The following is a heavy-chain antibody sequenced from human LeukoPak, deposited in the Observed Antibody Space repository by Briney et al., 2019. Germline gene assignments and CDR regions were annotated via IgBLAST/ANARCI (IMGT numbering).Heavy chain of an antibody. Sequence: GGSLRLSCVASGFNFNIYWMSWVRQAPGKGLEWVSFIYSDNTHYSDSVKGRFTISRDNSKNTLYLQMNSLRAEDTAVYYCARRAGAYSHPYDYWGQGTLVTVSS. CDR2: IYSDNT. D-gene: IGHD4/OR15-4a*01. CDR3: ARRAGAYSHPYDY. CDR1: GFNFNIYW. J-gene: IGHJ4*02. V-gene: IGHV3-53*01.